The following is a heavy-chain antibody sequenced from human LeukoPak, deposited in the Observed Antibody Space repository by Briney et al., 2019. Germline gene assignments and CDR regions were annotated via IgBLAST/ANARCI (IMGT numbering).Heavy chain of an antibody. D-gene: IGHD5-18*01. V-gene: IGHV5-51*01. CDR3: ARGVDTAMVTFDY. CDR2: IYPGDSDT. Sequence: GESLKTSCKGSGYSFTSYWIGWVRQMPGKGLEWMGIIYPGDSDTRYSPSFQGQVTISADKSISTAYLQWSSLKASDTAMYYCARGVDTAMVTFDYWGQGTLVTVSS. CDR1: GYSFTSYW. J-gene: IGHJ4*02.